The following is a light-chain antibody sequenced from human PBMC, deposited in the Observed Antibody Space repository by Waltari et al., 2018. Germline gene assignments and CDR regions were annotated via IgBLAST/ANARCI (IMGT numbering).Light chain of an antibody. Sequence: QSALTQAASVSGSPGQSITISCTGTSSDVGGYNHVSWYQHHPGKAPKLIISEVSNRPSGVSYRFSGPNSGNTASLTISGLQAEDEADYYCSSYTSSSIPYVFGTGTKVTVL. CDR2: EVS. J-gene: IGLJ1*01. V-gene: IGLV2-14*01. CDR1: SSDVGGYNH. CDR3: SSYTSSSIPYV.